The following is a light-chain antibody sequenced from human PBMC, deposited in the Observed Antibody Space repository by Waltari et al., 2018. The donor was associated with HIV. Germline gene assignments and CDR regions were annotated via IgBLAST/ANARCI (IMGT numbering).Light chain of an antibody. J-gene: IGLJ2*01. V-gene: IGLV1-44*01. CDR3: AAWDDSLNGVV. CDR2: SDY. CDR1: SSNTGSNT. Sequence: QSVLTQPPSASGTPGQRVTISCSGSSSNTGSNTVNWYQQLPGTAPKLLIYSDYQRPSGVPDRFSGSKSGTSASLAISGLKSEDEADYYCAAWDDSLNGVVFGGGTKLTVL.